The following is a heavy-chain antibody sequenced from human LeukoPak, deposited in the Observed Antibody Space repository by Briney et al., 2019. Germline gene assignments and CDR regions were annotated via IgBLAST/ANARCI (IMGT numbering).Heavy chain of an antibody. D-gene: IGHD3-10*01. J-gene: IGHJ4*02. CDR1: GFTFDDYA. Sequence: GSLRLSCAASGFTFDDYAMHWVRQAPGKGLEWVSLISWDGGNTYYADSVKGRFTISRDNSKNSLYLQMNSLRAEDTALYYCAKDMAAYYYSSGNIDYWGQGTLVTVSS. V-gene: IGHV3-43D*03. CDR3: AKDMAAYYYSSGNIDY. CDR2: ISWDGGNT.